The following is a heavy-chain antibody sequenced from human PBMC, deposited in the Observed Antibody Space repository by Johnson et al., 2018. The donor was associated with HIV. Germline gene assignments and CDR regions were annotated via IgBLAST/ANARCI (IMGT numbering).Heavy chain of an antibody. CDR1: GFTFSSYW. Sequence: VQLVESGGGVVRPGGSLRLSCAASGFTFSSYWMSWVRQAPGKGLEWVAAISGSGGSTYYADSVKGRFTISRDNSRNTLYLQMKSLRAEDTAVYYCAKDLGITVAGRGGLDAFDIWGQGTMVTVSS. CDR3: AKDLGITVAGRGGLDAFDI. V-gene: IGHV3-23*04. J-gene: IGHJ3*02. D-gene: IGHD6-19*01. CDR2: ISGSGGST.